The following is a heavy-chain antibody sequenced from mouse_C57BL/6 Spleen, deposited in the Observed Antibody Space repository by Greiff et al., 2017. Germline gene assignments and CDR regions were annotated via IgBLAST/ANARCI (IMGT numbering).Heavy chain of an antibody. Sequence: QVQLKQSGPELVKPGASVKISCKASGYAFSSSWMNWVKQRPGKGLEWIGRIYPGDGDTNYNGTFKGKATLTADKSSSTAYMQLSSLTSEDSAVYFCARLPYGHAMDYWGQGTSVTVSS. D-gene: IGHD1-2*01. CDR2: IYPGDGDT. J-gene: IGHJ4*01. CDR3: ARLPYGHAMDY. V-gene: IGHV1-82*01. CDR1: GYAFSSSW.